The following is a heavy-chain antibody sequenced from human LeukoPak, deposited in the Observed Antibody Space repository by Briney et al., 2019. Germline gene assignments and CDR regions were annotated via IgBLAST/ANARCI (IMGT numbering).Heavy chain of an antibody. CDR3: ARGWDSSGWYGFHWFDP. J-gene: IGHJ5*02. CDR2: MNPNSGNT. D-gene: IGHD6-19*01. Sequence: ASVKVSCKASRYTFTSYDINWVRQATGQGLEWMGWMNPNSGNTGYAQKFQGRVTMTRNTSISTAYMELSSLRSEDTAVYYCARGWDSSGWYGFHWFDPWGQGTLVTVSS. V-gene: IGHV1-8*01. CDR1: RYTFTSYD.